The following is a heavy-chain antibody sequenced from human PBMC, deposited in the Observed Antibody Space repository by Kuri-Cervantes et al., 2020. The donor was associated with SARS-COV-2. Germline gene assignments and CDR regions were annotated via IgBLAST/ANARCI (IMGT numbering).Heavy chain of an antibody. CDR1: GYTFTGYY. D-gene: IGHD3-16*02. V-gene: IGHV1-2*04. J-gene: IGHJ3*02. CDR2: INPNSGGT. CDR3: ARGPSWGYFWGTYRGGWHTFDI. Sequence: ASVKVSCKASGYTFTGYYIHWVRQAPGQGLEWMGWINPNSGGTNSAQKFQGWVIMTRDTSISTAYMELSRLRCDDTAVYYCARGPSWGYFWGTYRGGWHTFDIWGQGTMVTVSS.